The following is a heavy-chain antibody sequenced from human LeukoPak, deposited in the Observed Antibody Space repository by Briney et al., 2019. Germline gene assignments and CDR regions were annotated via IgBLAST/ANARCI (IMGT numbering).Heavy chain of an antibody. D-gene: IGHD3-9*01. CDR2: ISGSRGIT. Sequence: GGSLRLSCAASGFTFSSYAISWVRQAPGKGLECVSSISGSRGITYYADSVKGRFTISRDNSKNTLYLQMNSLRAEDTAVYYCAKGPRYNILTGYYKSHFFDYWGQGTLVTVSS. CDR1: GFTFSSYA. J-gene: IGHJ4*02. CDR3: AKGPRYNILTGYYKSHFFDY. V-gene: IGHV3-23*01.